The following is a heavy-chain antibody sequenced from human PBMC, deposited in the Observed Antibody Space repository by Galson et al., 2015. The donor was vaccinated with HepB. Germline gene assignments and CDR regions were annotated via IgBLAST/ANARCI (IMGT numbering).Heavy chain of an antibody. CDR1: GFTFSSYS. CDR3: ARYCSGGSCDTGHYYYYGMDV. V-gene: IGHV3-21*01. Sequence: SLRLSCAASGFTFSSYSMNWVRQAPGKGLEWVSSISSSSSYIYYADSVKGRFTISRDNAKNSLYLQMNSLRAEDTAVYYCARYCSGGSCDTGHYYYYGMDVWGQGTTVTVSS. J-gene: IGHJ6*02. D-gene: IGHD2-15*01. CDR2: ISSSSSYI.